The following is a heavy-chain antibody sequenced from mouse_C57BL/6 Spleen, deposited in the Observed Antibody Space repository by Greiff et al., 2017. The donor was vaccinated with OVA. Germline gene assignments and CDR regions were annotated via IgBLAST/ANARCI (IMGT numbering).Heavy chain of an antibody. V-gene: IGHV1-42*01. CDR1: GYSFTGYY. CDR2: INPSTGGT. J-gene: IGHJ3*01. Sequence: VQLQQSGPELVKPGASVKISCKASGYSFTGYYMNWVKQSPEKSLEWIGEINPSTGGTTYNQKFKAKATLTVDKSSSTAYMQLKSLTSENSAVYYCARKGSSYGPFAYWGQGTLVTVSA. CDR3: ARKGSSYGPFAY. D-gene: IGHD1-1*01.